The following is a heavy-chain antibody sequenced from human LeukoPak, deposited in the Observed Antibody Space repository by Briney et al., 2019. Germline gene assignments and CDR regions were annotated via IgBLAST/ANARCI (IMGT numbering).Heavy chain of an antibody. V-gene: IGHV3-48*03. J-gene: IGHJ4*02. CDR2: ISSGSTI. D-gene: IGHD6-19*01. CDR1: GLTFSSYE. Sequence: PGGSLRLSCAASGLTFSSYEMNCVRQTPGKGLEWVSYISSGSTIYDADSVKGRFTISRDNAKNSLYLQMNSLRAEDTAVYYCARESLAVAGAPFDYWGQGTLVTVSS. CDR3: ARESLAVAGAPFDY.